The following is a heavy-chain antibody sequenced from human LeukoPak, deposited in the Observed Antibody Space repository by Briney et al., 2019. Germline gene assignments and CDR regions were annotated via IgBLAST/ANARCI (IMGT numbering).Heavy chain of an antibody. J-gene: IGHJ4*02. D-gene: IGHD3-22*01. Sequence: SETLSLTCTVSGGSISSSSYYWGWIRQPPGKGLEWIGSIYYSGSTYYNPSLKSRVTISVDTSKNQFSLKLRSVTAAGTAVYYCARVTGYMIEDYFDYWGQGTLVTVSS. V-gene: IGHV4-39*07. CDR3: ARVTGYMIEDYFDY. CDR1: GGSISSSSYY. CDR2: IYYSGST.